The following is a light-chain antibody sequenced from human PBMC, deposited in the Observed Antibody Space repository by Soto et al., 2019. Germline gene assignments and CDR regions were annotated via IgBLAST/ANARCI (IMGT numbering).Light chain of an antibody. CDR2: GSS. J-gene: IGKJ2*01. Sequence: EVVLTQSPGTLSLSPGERATLSCRASQSVSNNYLARYQQKPGQSPKLLIFGSSDRATGIPDRFSGSGSGTDHTLTISGREPEDFAVYYCQQYGSSPPYTFGQGTKLEIK. CDR1: QSVSNNY. CDR3: QQYGSSPPYT. V-gene: IGKV3-20*01.